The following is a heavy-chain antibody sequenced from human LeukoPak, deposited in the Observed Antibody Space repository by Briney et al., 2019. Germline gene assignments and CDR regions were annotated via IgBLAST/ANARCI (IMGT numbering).Heavy chain of an antibody. CDR1: VGALTNLF. CDR2: IYYNGNT. J-gene: IGHJ4*02. V-gene: IGHV4-59*08. Sequence: SQTLSLTCTVSVGALTNLFCSWIRQPPGTALEWIGYIYYNGNTNYNPSLKRRVSISVDTSKNQFSLMLSSVTAADTAVYYCARYGLYSFDYWGQGALVTVTS. CDR3: ARYGLYSFDY. D-gene: IGHD3-10*01.